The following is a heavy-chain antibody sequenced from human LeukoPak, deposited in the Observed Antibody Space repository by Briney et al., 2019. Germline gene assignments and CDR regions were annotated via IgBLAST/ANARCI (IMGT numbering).Heavy chain of an antibody. D-gene: IGHD3-10*01. Sequence: GESLQISCKGSGCGFTSYWIGWVRQMPGKGLEWMGIIYPGDSDTRYSPSFQGQVTISADKSISTAYLQWSSLKASDTAMYYCATGREITMVRGVVYYYYGMDVWGQGTTVTVSS. CDR1: GCGFTSYW. J-gene: IGHJ6*02. V-gene: IGHV5-51*01. CDR3: ATGREITMVRGVVYYYYGMDV. CDR2: IYPGDSDT.